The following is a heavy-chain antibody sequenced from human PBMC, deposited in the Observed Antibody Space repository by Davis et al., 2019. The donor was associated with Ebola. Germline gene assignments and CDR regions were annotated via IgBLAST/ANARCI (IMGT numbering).Heavy chain of an antibody. CDR2: INHSGST. V-gene: IGHV4-34*01. CDR3: ARVFCVSTSCYLDYYYGMDV. J-gene: IGHJ6*02. D-gene: IGHD2-2*01. CDR1: GGSFSGYY. Sequence: PSETLSLTCAVYGGSFSGYYWSWIRQPPGKGLEWIGEINHSGSTNYNPSLKSRVTISVDTSKNQFSLKLSSVTAADTAVYYCARVFCVSTSCYLDYYYGMDVWGQGTTVTVSS.